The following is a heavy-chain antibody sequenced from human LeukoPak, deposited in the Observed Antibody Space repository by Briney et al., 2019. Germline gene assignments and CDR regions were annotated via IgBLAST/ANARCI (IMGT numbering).Heavy chain of an antibody. J-gene: IGHJ2*01. D-gene: IGHD3-16*02. CDR1: AGSISAYY. CDR2: TSDSGSS. V-gene: IGHV4-59*08. Sequence: SETLSLTCTVSAGSISAYYWTWIRQPPAKGLEWIGYTSDSGSSNYKSSLKSRVSMSVDTSKRQFSLTLTSVTAADTAVYYCARIVRQDGGYLDLWGRGSLVTVSS. CDR3: ARIVRQDGGYLDL.